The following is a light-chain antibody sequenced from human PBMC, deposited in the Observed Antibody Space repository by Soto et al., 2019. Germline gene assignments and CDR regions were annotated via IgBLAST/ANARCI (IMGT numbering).Light chain of an antibody. CDR2: SDN. J-gene: IGLJ2*01. Sequence: QSVLTQPPSASGTPGQRVTISCSGSSSNIGNNHVYWYQQLPGAAPRLLIHSDNQRPSGVPDRVSGSKSGTSASLAISGLRSEDEADYYCAAWDDRLYGVLFGGGTQLTVL. CDR3: AAWDDRLYGVL. V-gene: IGLV1-47*02. CDR1: SSNIGNNH.